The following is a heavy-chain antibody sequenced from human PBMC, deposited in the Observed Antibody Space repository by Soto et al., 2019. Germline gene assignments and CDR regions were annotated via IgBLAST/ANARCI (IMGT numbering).Heavy chain of an antibody. CDR3: ARDRDDGSGSQRGYYFDY. CDR2: IYYSGST. V-gene: IGHV4-59*01. CDR1: GGSISGYY. J-gene: IGHJ4*02. D-gene: IGHD3-10*01. Sequence: SETLSLTCTVSGGSISGYYWTWIRQTPGKGLEWIGYIYYSGSTNSNPSLKSRVTISVDTSKNQFSLKLNSVTAADTAVYYCARDRDDGSGSQRGYYFDYWGQGTLVTVSS.